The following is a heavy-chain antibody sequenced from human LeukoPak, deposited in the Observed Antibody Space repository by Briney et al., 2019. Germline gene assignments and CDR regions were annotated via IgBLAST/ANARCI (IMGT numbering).Heavy chain of an antibody. CDR2: IIPILGIA. D-gene: IGHD6-13*01. Sequence: ASVKVSCKASGGTFSSYAISWVRQAPGQGLEWMGRIIPILGIANYAQKFQGRVTITADKSTSTAYMELSSLRSEDTAVYYCARAGGLYSSSSFDYWGQGTLVTVSS. J-gene: IGHJ4*02. V-gene: IGHV1-69*04. CDR3: ARAGGLYSSSSFDY. CDR1: GGTFSSYA.